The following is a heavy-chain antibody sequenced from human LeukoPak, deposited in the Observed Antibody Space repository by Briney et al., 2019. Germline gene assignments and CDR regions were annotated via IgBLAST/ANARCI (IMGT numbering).Heavy chain of an antibody. CDR1: GFTFGSYG. J-gene: IGHJ6*02. Sequence: GGSLRLSCAASGFTFGSYGMHWVRQAPGKGLEWVAVISYDGSNKYYADSVKGRFTISRDNSKNTLYLQMNSLRAEDTAVYYCAKDVEMATIGDYYYGMDVWGQGTTVTVSS. V-gene: IGHV3-30*18. D-gene: IGHD5-24*01. CDR2: ISYDGSNK. CDR3: AKDVEMATIGDYYYGMDV.